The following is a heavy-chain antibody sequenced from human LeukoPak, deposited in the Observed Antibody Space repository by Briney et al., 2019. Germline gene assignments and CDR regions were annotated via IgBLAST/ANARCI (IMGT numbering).Heavy chain of an antibody. Sequence: GGSLRLSCAASGFTFSSYAMSWVRQAPGKGLEWVSAISGSGGSTYYADSVKGRFTISRDNAKNSLYLQMNSLRVEDTAVYYCARDLEDENPENYFDHWGQGTLVTVSS. J-gene: IGHJ4*02. V-gene: IGHV3-23*01. D-gene: IGHD2/OR15-2a*01. CDR1: GFTFSSYA. CDR3: ARDLEDENPENYFDH. CDR2: ISGSGGST.